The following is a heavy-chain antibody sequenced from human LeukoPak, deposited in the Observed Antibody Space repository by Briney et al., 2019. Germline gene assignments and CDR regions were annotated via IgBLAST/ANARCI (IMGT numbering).Heavy chain of an antibody. CDR3: ARALSVDTAMVNRIYYYYYYMDV. CDR2: IIPIFGTA. J-gene: IGHJ6*03. CDR1: GGTFSSYA. V-gene: IGHV1-69*05. D-gene: IGHD5-18*01. Sequence: SVKVSCKAPGGTFSSYAISWVRQAPGQGLEWMGGIIPIFGTANYAQKFQGRVTITTGESTSTAYMELSSLRSEDTAVYYCARALSVDTAMVNRIYYYYYYMDVWGKGTTVTVSS.